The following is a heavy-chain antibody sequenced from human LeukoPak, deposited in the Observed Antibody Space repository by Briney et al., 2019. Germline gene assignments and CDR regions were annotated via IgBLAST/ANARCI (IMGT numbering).Heavy chain of an antibody. V-gene: IGHV3-23*01. CDR1: GFTFSSYA. D-gene: IGHD3-10*01. CDR3: ARDKYGSGSYSWSKRLDS. CDR2: ISGSGGRT. J-gene: IGHJ4*02. Sequence: GGSLRLSCAASGFTFSSYAMSWVRQAPGKGLEWVSTISGSGGRTYYADSVKGRFTISRDNAKNSLYLQMNNLRAEDTAVYYCARDKYGSGSYSWSKRLDSWGQGTLVTVSS.